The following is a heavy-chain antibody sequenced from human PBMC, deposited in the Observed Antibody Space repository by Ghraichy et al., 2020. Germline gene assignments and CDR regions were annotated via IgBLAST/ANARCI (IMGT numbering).Heavy chain of an antibody. D-gene: IGHD1/OR15-1a*01. CDR3: ARDRLWRANNYYMDV. V-gene: IGHV4-4*02. Sequence: TLSLTCTILGESISSSNWWTWIRQPPGKGLEWIGAIYYSGATQYNPSLESRVTISLDTSKNQFSLKLTSVTAADTAIYYWARDRLWRANNYYMDVWGKGTTVAVS. CDR1: GESISSSNW. J-gene: IGHJ6*03. CDR2: IYYSGAT.